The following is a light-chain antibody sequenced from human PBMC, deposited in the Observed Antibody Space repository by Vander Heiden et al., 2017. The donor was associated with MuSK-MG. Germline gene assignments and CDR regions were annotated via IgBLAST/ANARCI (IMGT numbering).Light chain of an antibody. CDR3: QQYNAYPIT. CDR2: KAA. CDR1: QSISSS. Sequence: DIQMTQSPSTLSASVGDRVTISCRASQSISSSLAWYQQKPGKAPKLIIYKAASLEGGVPAKFSGSRSGTEFTLTISSLQPEDFATYYCQQYNAYPITFGQGTRLEIK. V-gene: IGKV1-5*03. J-gene: IGKJ5*01.